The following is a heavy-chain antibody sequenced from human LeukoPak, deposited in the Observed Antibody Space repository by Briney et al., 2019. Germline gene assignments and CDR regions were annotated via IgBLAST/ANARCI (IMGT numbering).Heavy chain of an antibody. V-gene: IGHV4-38-2*02. CDR1: GFSISRGFY. J-gene: IGHJ4*02. CDR2: ILHTGST. D-gene: IGHD2-15*01. CDR3: ASDAPGLLGY. Sequence: SETLSLTCTVSGFSISRGFYWGWIRPSPGKGLEWIGNILHTGSTYYNPSLRSRVTISVDTSKNQFSLMMTSVTATDTAVYYCASDAPGLLGYWGQGILVTVSS.